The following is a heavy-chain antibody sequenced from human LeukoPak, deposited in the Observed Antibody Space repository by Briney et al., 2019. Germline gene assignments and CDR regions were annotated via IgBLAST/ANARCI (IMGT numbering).Heavy chain of an antibody. D-gene: IGHD3-3*01. CDR3: ARRGPYYDFWSGYYTGDNWFDP. CDR1: GYTFTSYG. J-gene: IGHJ5*02. Sequence: VASVKVSCKASGYTFTSYGISWVRQAPGQGLEWMGWISAYNGNTNYAQKLQGRVTMTTDTSTSTAYMELRSLRSDDTAVYYCARRGPYYDFWSGYYTGDNWFDPWGQGTLVTVSS. CDR2: ISAYNGNT. V-gene: IGHV1-18*01.